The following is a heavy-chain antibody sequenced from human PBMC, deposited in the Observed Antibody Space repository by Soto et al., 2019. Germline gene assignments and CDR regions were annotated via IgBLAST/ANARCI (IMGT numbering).Heavy chain of an antibody. CDR3: TTDPDIVVVVAATPFDY. CDR2: IKSTTDGGTT. V-gene: IGHV3-15*07. J-gene: IGHJ4*02. D-gene: IGHD2-15*01. Sequence: PGGSLRLSCAASGFTFSNAWMNWVRQAPGKGLEWVGRIKSTTDGGTTDYAAPVKGRFTISRDDSKNTLYLQMNSLKTEDTAVYYCTTDPDIVVVVAATPFDYWGQGTLGSVSS. CDR1: GFTFSNAW.